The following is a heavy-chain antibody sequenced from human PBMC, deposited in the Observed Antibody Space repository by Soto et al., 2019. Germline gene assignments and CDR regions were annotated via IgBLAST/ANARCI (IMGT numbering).Heavy chain of an antibody. CDR2: INAGNGNT. J-gene: IGHJ5*02. V-gene: IGHV1-3*01. CDR3: ARESMHHNWFDP. CDR1: GYTFTSYA. Sequence: QVPLVQSGAEVKKPGASVKVSCKASGYTFTSYAMHWVRQAPGQRLEWMGWINAGNGNTKYSQKFQGRVTITRDTSASTAYMELSSLRSEDTAVYYCARESMHHNWFDPWGQGTLVTVSS.